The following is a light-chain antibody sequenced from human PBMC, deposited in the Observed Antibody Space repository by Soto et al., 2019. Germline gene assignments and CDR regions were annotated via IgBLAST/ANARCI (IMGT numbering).Light chain of an antibody. CDR3: QQYNDWPRT. V-gene: IGKV3-11*01. CDR1: QSVSSY. CDR2: DAS. Sequence: ILLTQSPATLSLSPGERATLSCRASQSVSSYLAWYQQKPGQAPRLLIYDASNRATGIPARFSGSGSGTDFTLTISRLEPEDFEVYYCQQYNDWPRTFGQGTKVDIK. J-gene: IGKJ1*01.